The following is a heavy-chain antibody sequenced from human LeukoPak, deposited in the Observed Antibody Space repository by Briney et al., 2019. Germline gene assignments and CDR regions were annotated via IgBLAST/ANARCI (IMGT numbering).Heavy chain of an antibody. CDR3: AIPPSYCISNMC. Sequence: ASVKVSCKASGYTFTGYYMHWVRQAPGQGLEWMGWINPSSGNTGYAQKFQGRVTMTRNTSISTAYMELSSLRSEDTAVYYCAIPPSYCISNMCWGQGTLVTVSS. D-gene: IGHD2-2*01. CDR1: GYTFTGYY. CDR2: INPSSGNT. V-gene: IGHV1-8*02. J-gene: IGHJ4*02.